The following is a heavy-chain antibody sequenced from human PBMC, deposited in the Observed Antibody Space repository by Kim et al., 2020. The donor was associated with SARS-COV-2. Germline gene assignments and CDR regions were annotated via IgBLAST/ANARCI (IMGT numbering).Heavy chain of an antibody. CDR1: GGSISNNAYY. J-gene: IGHJ4*01. CDR2: VYYTGST. V-gene: IGHV4-39*01. Sequence: SETLSLTCTVSGGSISNNAYYWAWIRQPPGKGLEWIATVYYTGSTYYNASLESRATIFVDTSKNQFSLKLSSVTAADTAVCYCARRTGRYNWNYPDYWG. CDR3: ARRTGRYNWNYPDY. D-gene: IGHD1-7*01.